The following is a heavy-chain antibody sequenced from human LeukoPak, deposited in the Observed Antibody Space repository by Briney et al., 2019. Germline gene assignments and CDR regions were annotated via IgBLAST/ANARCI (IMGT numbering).Heavy chain of an antibody. D-gene: IGHD3-3*01. V-gene: IGHV3-49*04. Sequence: PGRSLRLSCTASGFTFGDYAMSWVRQAPGKGPEWVGFIRSKAYGGTTEYAASVKGRFTISRDDSKSIAYLQMNSLKTEDTAVYYCTRTPYDFSDYWGQGTLVTVSS. CDR2: IRSKAYGGTT. CDR3: TRTPYDFSDY. CDR1: GFTFGDYA. J-gene: IGHJ4*02.